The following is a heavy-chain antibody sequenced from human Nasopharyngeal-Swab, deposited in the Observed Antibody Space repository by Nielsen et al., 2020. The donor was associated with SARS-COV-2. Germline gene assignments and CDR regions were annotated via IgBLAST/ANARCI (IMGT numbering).Heavy chain of an antibody. Sequence: GESLKISCAASGFTFSRYTMHWVRQAPGKGLEWVAVISYDGSNKYYADSVKGRFTISRDISKNTLYLQMNSLRAEDTAVFYCPSTPLDSSGYYYAFHYWGRGTLVTVSS. V-gene: IGHV3-30-3*01. J-gene: IGHJ4*02. CDR2: ISYDGSNK. D-gene: IGHD3-22*01. CDR3: PSTPLDSSGYYYAFHY. CDR1: GFTFSRYT.